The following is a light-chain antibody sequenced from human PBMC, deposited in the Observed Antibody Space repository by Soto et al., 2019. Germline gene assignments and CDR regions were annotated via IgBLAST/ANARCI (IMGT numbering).Light chain of an antibody. V-gene: IGLV2-8*01. J-gene: IGLJ2*01. Sequence: QSVLTQPPSASGSPGQSVTISCTGTSSDVGSYNYVSWYQQHPGKAPKLMIYEVTKRPSGVPDRFSGSKSGNAASLTVSGLQADEEDDYCCSSYEGSNNVVFGGGTKVTVL. CDR3: SSYEGSNNVV. CDR2: EVT. CDR1: SSDVGSYNY.